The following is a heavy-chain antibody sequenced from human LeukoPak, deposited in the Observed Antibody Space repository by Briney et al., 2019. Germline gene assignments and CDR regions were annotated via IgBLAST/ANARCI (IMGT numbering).Heavy chain of an antibody. Sequence: SETLSLTCTVSGASISSYYWSWIRQPAGKGLEWIGRIYTSGSTNYNPSLKSRVTISVDTSKNQFSLNLSSVTAADTAMYYCARGANNWFDPWGQGTLVTVSS. CDR3: ARGANNWFDP. V-gene: IGHV4-4*07. CDR1: GASISSYY. CDR2: IYTSGST. J-gene: IGHJ5*02.